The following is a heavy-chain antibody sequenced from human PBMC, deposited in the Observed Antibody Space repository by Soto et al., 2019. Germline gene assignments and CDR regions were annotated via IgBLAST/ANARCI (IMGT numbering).Heavy chain of an antibody. CDR3: ARSSPEYCTNGVCYNYFDY. V-gene: IGHV1-69*06. Sequence: SVKVSCKASEDTFRNYAISWARQAPGQGLEWMGGIIPIFGTANYAQKFQGRVTITADKSTSTAYMELSSLRSEDTAVYYCARSSPEYCTNGVCYNYFDYWGQGTLVTVSS. CDR1: EDTFRNYA. J-gene: IGHJ4*02. D-gene: IGHD2-8*01. CDR2: IIPIFGTA.